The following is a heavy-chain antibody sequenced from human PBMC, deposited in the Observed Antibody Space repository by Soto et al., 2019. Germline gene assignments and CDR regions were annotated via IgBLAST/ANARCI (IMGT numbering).Heavy chain of an antibody. Sequence: GGSLRLSCAAPGFTFSSYAMSWVRQAPGKGLEWVSAISGSGGSTYYADSVKGRFTISRDNSKNTLYLQMNSLRAEDTAVYYCANSPLYGDYDSVDYWGQGTLVTVSS. V-gene: IGHV3-23*01. J-gene: IGHJ4*02. D-gene: IGHD4-17*01. CDR2: ISGSGGST. CDR1: GFTFSSYA. CDR3: ANSPLYGDYDSVDY.